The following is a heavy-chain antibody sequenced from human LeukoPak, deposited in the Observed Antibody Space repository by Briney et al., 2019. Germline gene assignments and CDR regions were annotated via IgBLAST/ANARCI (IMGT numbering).Heavy chain of an antibody. CDR2: IYTGDSDA. CDR3: ARRAAPAHYYGSGSIELDY. V-gene: IGHV5-51*01. Sequence: GESLKISCKGSGYSFTSYWIGWVRQMPGKGLEWMGIIYTGDSDARYSPSFQGQVTISADKSISTAYLQWSSLKASDTAMYYCARRAAPAHYYGSGSIELDYWGQGTLVTVSS. D-gene: IGHD3-10*01. J-gene: IGHJ4*02. CDR1: GYSFTSYW.